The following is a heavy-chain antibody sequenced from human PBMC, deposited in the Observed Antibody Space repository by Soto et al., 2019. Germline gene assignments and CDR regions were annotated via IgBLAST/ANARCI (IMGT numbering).Heavy chain of an antibody. CDR1: GGSISSGGYY. D-gene: IGHD3-3*01. CDR2: IYYSGST. J-gene: IGHJ6*03. Sequence: QVQLQESGPGLVKPSQTLSLTCTVSGGSISSGGYYWSWIRQHPGKGLEWIGYIYYSGSTYYNPSLKSRVTISVDTSKHQFSLKLSSVTAADTAVYYCASGGYYDFWSGFRGYNYYYYYMDVWGKGTTVTVSS. V-gene: IGHV4-31*03. CDR3: ASGGYYDFWSGFRGYNYYYYYMDV.